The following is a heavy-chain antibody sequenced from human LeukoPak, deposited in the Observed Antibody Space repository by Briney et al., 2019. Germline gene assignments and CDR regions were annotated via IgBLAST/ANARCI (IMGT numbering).Heavy chain of an antibody. CDR3: TTASSKSLPN. Sequence: SETLSLTCAISGGSISSSNWWSWVRQPPKEGLEWIGEMHLDGETHYNPSLKSRLTISIDKSNNRLSLTLTSVTAADTAVYYCTTASSKSLPNWGQGALVTVSS. CDR2: MHLDGET. V-gene: IGHV4/OR15-8*02. D-gene: IGHD5/OR15-5a*01. J-gene: IGHJ4*02. CDR1: GGSISSSNW.